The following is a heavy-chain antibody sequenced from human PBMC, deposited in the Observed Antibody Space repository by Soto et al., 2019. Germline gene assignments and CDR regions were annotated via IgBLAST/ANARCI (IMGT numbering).Heavy chain of an antibody. CDR2: IRSKANSYAT. Sequence: GGSLRLSCAASGFTFSGSAMHWVRQASGKGLEWVGRIRSKANSYATAYAASVKGRFTISRDDSKNTAYLQMNSLKTEDTAVYYCTRRAGGEYTSSGVYYYYMDVWGKGTTVTVSS. J-gene: IGHJ6*03. CDR1: GFTFSGSA. D-gene: IGHD6-25*01. V-gene: IGHV3-73*01. CDR3: TRRAGGEYTSSGVYYYYMDV.